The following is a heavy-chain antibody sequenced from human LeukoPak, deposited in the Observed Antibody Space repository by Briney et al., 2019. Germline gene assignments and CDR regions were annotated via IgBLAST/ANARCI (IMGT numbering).Heavy chain of an antibody. J-gene: IGHJ4*02. CDR1: GGSINNYY. D-gene: IGHD1-26*01. V-gene: IGHV4-4*07. Sequence: KASETLSLTCTVSGGSINNYYWSWIRQPAGKGLEWIGLIYSSGSTYYNPSLKSRVTISVDTPKNQFSLKLSSVTAADTAVYYCARDAVGVLPLDYWGQGTLVTVSS. CDR3: ARDAVGVLPLDY. CDR2: IYSSGST.